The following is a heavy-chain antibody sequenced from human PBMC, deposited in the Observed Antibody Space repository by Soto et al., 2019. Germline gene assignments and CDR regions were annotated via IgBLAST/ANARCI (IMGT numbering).Heavy chain of an antibody. J-gene: IGHJ5*02. CDR2: IIPIFGTA. D-gene: IGHD3-10*01. Sequence: QVQLVQSGAEVKKPGSSVKVSCKASGGTFSSYAISWVRQAPGQGLEWMGGIIPIFGTANYAQKFQGRVTITADESTSTAYMELSSLRSEDTAVYYCASRSGSYYSVSRRYFHWFDPWGQGTLVTVSS. CDR3: ASRSGSYYSVSRRYFHWFDP. CDR1: GGTFSSYA. V-gene: IGHV1-69*01.